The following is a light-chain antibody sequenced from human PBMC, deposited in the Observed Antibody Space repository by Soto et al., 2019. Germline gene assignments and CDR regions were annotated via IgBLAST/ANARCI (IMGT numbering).Light chain of an antibody. V-gene: IGKV1-17*02. J-gene: IGKJ1*01. Sequence: DIQMTQSPSSLSASVGDSVTITCRASQNIENYVNWFQQKPGKAPQYLIQAASILQSGVPSRFSGSGSGTEFILTINNLQPEDFASYFCLQVYSFPRTFGLGTKVDIK. CDR3: LQVYSFPRT. CDR2: AAS. CDR1: QNIENY.